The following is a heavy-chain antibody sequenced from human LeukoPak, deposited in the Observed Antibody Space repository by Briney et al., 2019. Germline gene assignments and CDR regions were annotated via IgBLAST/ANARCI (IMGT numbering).Heavy chain of an antibody. J-gene: IGHJ4*02. Sequence: PSEKLSLTSAVYGGSFSGYYWSWIRQPPGKGLEWIGEINHSGSTNYNPSLKSRVTISVDTSKNQFSLKLSSVTAADTAVYYCASRGYSYGYVDYWGQGTLVTVSS. CDR3: ASRGYSYGYVDY. D-gene: IGHD5-18*01. CDR1: GGSFSGYY. CDR2: INHSGST. V-gene: IGHV4-34*01.